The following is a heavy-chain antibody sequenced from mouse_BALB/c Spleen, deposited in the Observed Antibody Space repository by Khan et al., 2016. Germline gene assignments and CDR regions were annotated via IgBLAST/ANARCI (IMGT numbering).Heavy chain of an antibody. D-gene: IGHD2-14*01. J-gene: IGHJ4*01. CDR2: ISDGGSYT. V-gene: IGHV5-4*02. CDR1: GFTFSDYY. CDR3: ARDKEVRRRTVPYARDY. Sequence: EVELVESGGGLVKPGGSLKLSCAASGFTFSDYYMYWVRQTPEKRLEWVATISDGGSYTYYPDSVKGRFTISRDNAKNNLYLQMSSLKSEDTAMDYCARDKEVRRRTVPYARDYWGQGTSVTVSS.